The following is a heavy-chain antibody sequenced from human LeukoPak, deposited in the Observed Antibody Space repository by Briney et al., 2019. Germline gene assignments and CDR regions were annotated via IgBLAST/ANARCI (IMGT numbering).Heavy chain of an antibody. V-gene: IGHV1-69*13. D-gene: IGHD2-2*01. CDR1: GYTFTSYY. Sequence: SVKVSCKASGYTFTSYYMHWVRQAPGQGLEWMGGIIPIFGTANYAQKFQGRVTITADESTSTAYMELSSLRSEDTAVYYCATDTSGIVVVPAAILHYYYGMDVWGQGTTVTVSS. J-gene: IGHJ6*02. CDR3: ATDTSGIVVVPAAILHYYYGMDV. CDR2: IIPIFGTA.